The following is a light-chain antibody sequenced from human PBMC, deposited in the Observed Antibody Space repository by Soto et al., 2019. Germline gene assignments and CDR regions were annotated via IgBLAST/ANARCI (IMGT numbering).Light chain of an antibody. CDR1: QSVNYY. CDR2: GAS. CDR3: QLTSSPPRT. J-gene: IGKJ4*01. Sequence: IQMYKFPSSLSAAVGDRVTITCLASQSVNYYLNWYQQKPGKAPKLLIYGASSLQSGVPSRFSGSGSGTDFTLSITSLQPEDFATYYSQLTSSPPRTFGGGTKVDIK. V-gene: IGKV1-39*01.